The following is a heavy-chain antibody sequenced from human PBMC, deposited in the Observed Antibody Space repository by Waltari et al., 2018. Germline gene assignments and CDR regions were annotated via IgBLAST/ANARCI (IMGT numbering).Heavy chain of an antibody. J-gene: IGHJ5*02. Sequence: VQLLESGGNLIQPGGSLRLSCAASGFTIIRNFIRWVRQAPVKGLEWVSIIYSSGTTTYYGDSVKGRFTISRDTVKNTVYLEMNSLRAEDTAVYYCARVGIVVVPSDIHQGFDPWGQGTLVTVSS. D-gene: IGHD2-2*02. CDR2: IYSSGTTT. CDR1: GFTIIRNF. CDR3: ARVGIVVVPSDIHQGFDP. V-gene: IGHV3-53*01.